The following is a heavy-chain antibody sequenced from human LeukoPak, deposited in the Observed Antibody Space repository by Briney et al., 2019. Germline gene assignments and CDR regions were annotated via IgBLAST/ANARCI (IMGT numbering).Heavy chain of an antibody. CDR1: GYTFTGYY. CDR2: IYPNSGAT. Sequence: GASVKVPCKASGYTFTGYYMHWVRQAPGQGLEWMGYIYPNSGATKYAQKFQGRVTMTRDTSISTAYMELSGLGSDDTAVYYCGTLLSNGPFDYWGQGSLVTVSS. J-gene: IGHJ4*02. CDR3: GTLLSNGPFDY. V-gene: IGHV1-2*02.